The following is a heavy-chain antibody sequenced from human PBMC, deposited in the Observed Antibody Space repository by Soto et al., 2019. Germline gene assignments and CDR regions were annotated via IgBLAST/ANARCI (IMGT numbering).Heavy chain of an antibody. Sequence: SETLSLTCTVSGGSISSYYWSWIRQPPGKGLEWIGYIYYSGSTNYNPSLKSRVTISVDTSKNQFSLKLSSVTAADTAVYYCASEYCGGDCYSAARYGMDVWGQGTTVTVSS. CDR1: GGSISSYY. V-gene: IGHV4-59*01. CDR2: IYYSGST. D-gene: IGHD2-21*02. J-gene: IGHJ6*02. CDR3: ASEYCGGDCYSAARYGMDV.